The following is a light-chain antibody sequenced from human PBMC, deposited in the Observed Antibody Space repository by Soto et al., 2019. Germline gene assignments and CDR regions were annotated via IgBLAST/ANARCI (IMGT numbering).Light chain of an antibody. J-gene: IGKJ2*01. CDR1: QGIANW. V-gene: IGKV1-12*01. CDR2: LAS. CDR3: QQGYSFPHT. Sequence: DIQMTQSPSSVSASVGDRLTISCRASQGIANWLAWYLQRPGKAPKVLISLASTLESGVPSRFTGSGSGTDFTLTISSLQPEDFATYHCQQGYSFPHTFGQGTKVDIK.